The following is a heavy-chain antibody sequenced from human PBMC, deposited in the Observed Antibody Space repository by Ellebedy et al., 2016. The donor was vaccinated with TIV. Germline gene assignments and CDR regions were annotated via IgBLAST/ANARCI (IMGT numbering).Heavy chain of an antibody. CDR3: ARRDYYGSWFDP. CDR1: GGSFSGYY. J-gene: IGHJ5*02. D-gene: IGHD3-10*01. CDR2: IYYSGST. V-gene: IGHV4-59*12. Sequence: SETLSLXXAVYGGSFSGYYWSWIRQPPGKGLEWIGYIYYSGSTYYNPSLKSRVTISVDTSKNQFSLKLSSVTAADTAVYYCARRDYYGSWFDPWGQGTLVTVSS.